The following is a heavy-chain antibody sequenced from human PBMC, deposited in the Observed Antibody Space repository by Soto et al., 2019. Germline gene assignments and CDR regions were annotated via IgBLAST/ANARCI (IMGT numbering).Heavy chain of an antibody. Sequence: QVQLVESGGGVVQPGRSLRLSCAASGFTFSSYAMHWVRQAPGKGLEWVAVISYDGSNKYYADSVKGRFTISRDNSKNTLYLQMNSLRAEDTAVYYCARDGGEDCPDYWGQGTLVTVSS. CDR1: GFTFSSYA. CDR3: ARDGGEDCPDY. J-gene: IGHJ4*02. D-gene: IGHD2-21*01. CDR2: ISYDGSNK. V-gene: IGHV3-30-3*01.